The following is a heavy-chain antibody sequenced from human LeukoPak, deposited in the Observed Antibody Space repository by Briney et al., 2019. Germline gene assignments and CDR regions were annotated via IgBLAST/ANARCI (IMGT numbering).Heavy chain of an antibody. CDR2: INPNSGGT. CDR3: ARGCSSTSCHRAFDY. Sequence: GASVKVSCKASGYTFTGYYMHWVRQAPGRGLEWMGRINPNSGGTNYAQKFQGRVTMTRDTSISTAYMELSRLRSDDTAVYYCARGCSSTSCHRAFDYWGQGTLVTVSS. D-gene: IGHD2-2*02. CDR1: GYTFTGYY. V-gene: IGHV1-2*06. J-gene: IGHJ4*02.